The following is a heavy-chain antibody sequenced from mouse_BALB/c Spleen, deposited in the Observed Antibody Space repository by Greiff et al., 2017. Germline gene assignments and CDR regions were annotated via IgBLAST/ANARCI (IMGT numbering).Heavy chain of an antibody. CDR1: GFTFSSYA. J-gene: IGHJ3*01. D-gene: IGHD2-4*01. Sequence: EVMLVESGGGLVKPGGSLKLSCAASGFTFSSYAMSWVRQTPEKRLEWVASISSGGSTYYPDSVKGRFTISRDNARNILYLQMSSLRSEDTAMYYCARGRGTMITPFAYWGQGTLVTVSA. CDR3: ARGRGTMITPFAY. V-gene: IGHV5-6-5*01. CDR2: ISSGGST.